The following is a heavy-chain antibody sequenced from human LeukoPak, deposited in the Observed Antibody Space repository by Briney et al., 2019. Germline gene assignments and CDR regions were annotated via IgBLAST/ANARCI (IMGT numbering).Heavy chain of an antibody. D-gene: IGHD3-10*01. Sequence: GGSLRLSCAVSGFTFSDHNMDWVRQAPGKGLEWVGRSRNKAHSYSTDFAASVRGRASLSRDDSRNALYLQMNSLRTDDTAVYYCVAMLRGVGYWGQGTLVTVSS. CDR1: GFTFSDHN. CDR3: VAMLRGVGY. CDR2: SRNKAHSYST. J-gene: IGHJ4*02. V-gene: IGHV3-72*01.